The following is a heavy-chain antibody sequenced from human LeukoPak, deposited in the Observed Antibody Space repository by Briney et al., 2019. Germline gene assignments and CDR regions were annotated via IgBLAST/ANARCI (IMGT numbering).Heavy chain of an antibody. CDR2: LNQDGSGK. CDR1: GFTFSSYW. V-gene: IGHV3-7*01. J-gene: IGHJ6*02. Sequence: GGSLRLSCAASGFTFSSYWMSWVRQAPGEGLEWVANLNQDGSGKYYVDSVKGRFTISRDNAKNSLYLQMNSLRAEDTAVYYCARGHYGMDVWGQGTTVTVSS. CDR3: ARGHYGMDV.